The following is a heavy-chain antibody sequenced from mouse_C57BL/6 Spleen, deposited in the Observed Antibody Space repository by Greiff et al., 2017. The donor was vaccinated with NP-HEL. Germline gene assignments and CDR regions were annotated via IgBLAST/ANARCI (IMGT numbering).Heavy chain of an antibody. V-gene: IGHV1-63*01. CDR2: IYPGGGYT. Sequence: QVQLQQSGAELVRPGTSVKMSCKASGYTFTNYWIGWAKQRPGHGLEWIGDIYPGGGYTNYNEKFKGKATLTADKSSSTAYMQFSSLTSEDSAIYYCAREDYGNYYAMDYWGQGTSVTVSS. J-gene: IGHJ4*01. CDR3: AREDYGNYYAMDY. CDR1: GYTFTNYW. D-gene: IGHD2-1*01.